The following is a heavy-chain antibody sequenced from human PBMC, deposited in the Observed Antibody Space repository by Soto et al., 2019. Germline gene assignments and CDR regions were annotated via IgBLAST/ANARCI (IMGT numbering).Heavy chain of an antibody. CDR1: GFTVSTYG. CDR3: PGVVGTGY. Sequence: QVQLVESGGGVVQPGRSLRLSCAVSGFTVSTYGMHWVRQAPGQGLEWVAVISRDGGTKYYADSVKGRFTISRDNSRNTVFRKMNSLRSDDMAVYYCPGVVGTGYWGQGTLVTVSS. D-gene: IGHD3-3*01. CDR2: ISRDGGTK. V-gene: IGHV3-30*03. J-gene: IGHJ4*02.